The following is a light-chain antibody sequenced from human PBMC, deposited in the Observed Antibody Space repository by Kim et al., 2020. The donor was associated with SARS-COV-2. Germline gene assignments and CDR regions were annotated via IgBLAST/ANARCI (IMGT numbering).Light chain of an antibody. CDR1: QSVSSTH. J-gene: IGKJ2*01. CDR3: QQYGSSPYA. Sequence: IVLTQSPGTLSLSPGERATFSCRASQSVSSTHLAWYQQKPGQAPRLLISGASSRATGIPDRSSGGGSGTDFTLTISRLEPEDSAVYYCQQYGSSPYAFGQGTKLEI. CDR2: GAS. V-gene: IGKV3-20*01.